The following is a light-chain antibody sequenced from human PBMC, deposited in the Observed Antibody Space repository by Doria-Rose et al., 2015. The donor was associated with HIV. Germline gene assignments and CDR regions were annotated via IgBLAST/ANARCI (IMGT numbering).Light chain of an antibody. CDR3: QQRSNWPPIFT. CDR2: DAS. J-gene: IGKJ3*01. V-gene: IGKV3-11*01. Sequence: EIVLTQSPATLSLSPGERATLSCRASQSVSSNLAWHQQKPGQAPRLLIYDASNRATGIPARFSGSGSGTDFTLTISSLEPEDFAVYFCQQRSNWPPIFTFGPGTEVDI. CDR1: QSVSSN.